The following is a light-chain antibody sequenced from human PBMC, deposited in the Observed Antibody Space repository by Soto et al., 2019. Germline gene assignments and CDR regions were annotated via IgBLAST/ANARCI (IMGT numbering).Light chain of an antibody. Sequence: SALTQPASVSGSPGQSITISCTGTSSDVGGYNYVSWYQQHPGKAPKLMIYDVSNRLSGVSNRFSGSKSGNTASLTISGLQAEDEADYYCSSYTSSSNSRVFGTGTKVTVL. V-gene: IGLV2-14*01. CDR2: DVS. CDR3: SSYTSSSNSRV. CDR1: SSDVGGYNY. J-gene: IGLJ1*01.